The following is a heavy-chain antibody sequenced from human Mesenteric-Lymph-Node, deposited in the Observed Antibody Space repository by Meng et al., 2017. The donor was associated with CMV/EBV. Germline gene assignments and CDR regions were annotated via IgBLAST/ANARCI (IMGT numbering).Heavy chain of an antibody. D-gene: IGHD1-1*01. CDR2: INSDGSGT. J-gene: IGHJ4*02. CDR3: AKSGGNWNEAPIDH. V-gene: IGHV3-74*01. CDR1: GFTFTPYW. Sequence: GESLKISCAASGFTFTPYWIHWVRQAPGKGLVWVSRINSDGSGTSYADSVKGRFTISRDNAKNTLYLQMNSLRADDTAVYYCAKSGGNWNEAPIDHWGQGTLVTVSS.